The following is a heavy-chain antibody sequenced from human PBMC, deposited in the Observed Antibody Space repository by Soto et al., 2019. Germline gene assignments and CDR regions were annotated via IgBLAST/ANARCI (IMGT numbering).Heavy chain of an antibody. CDR1: GYTFSNYN. CDR2: MNPDSGNK. J-gene: IGHJ6*03. Sequence: QEQLVQSGAEVKKPGAPVKVSCKASGYTFSNYNINWVRQASVQGLEWMGWMNPDSGNKGYAEKFQGRVTMTRNSSISTAYMELSCLRSEDTAVYYCAREAASDPSFYYHYMDVWGKGTTVTVSS. V-gene: IGHV1-8*01. D-gene: IGHD3-10*01. CDR3: AREAASDPSFYYHYMDV.